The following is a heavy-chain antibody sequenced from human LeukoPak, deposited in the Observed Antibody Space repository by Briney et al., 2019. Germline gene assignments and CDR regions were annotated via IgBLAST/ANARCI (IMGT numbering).Heavy chain of an antibody. CDR2: ISWNSGSI. Sequence: GGSLRLSCAASGFTFDDYAMHWVRQAPGKSLEWVSGISWNSGSIGYADSVKGRFTISRDNAKNSLYLQMNSLRAEDSAVYYCAVYCSSTNCQRMGGPPFEHWGQGALVTVSS. V-gene: IGHV3-9*01. J-gene: IGHJ4*02. CDR3: AVYCSSTNCQRMGGPPFEH. CDR1: GFTFDDYA. D-gene: IGHD2-2*01.